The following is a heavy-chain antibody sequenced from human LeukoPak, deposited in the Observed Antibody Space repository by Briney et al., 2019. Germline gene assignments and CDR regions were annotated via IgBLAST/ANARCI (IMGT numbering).Heavy chain of an antibody. J-gene: IGHJ4*02. V-gene: IGHV3-30-3*01. CDR1: GFTFSSYV. CDR2: ISYDGSNK. D-gene: IGHD5-24*01. Sequence: PGGSLRLSCAASGFTFSSYVMHWVRQAPGKGLEWVAVISYDGSNKYYADSVKGRFTISRDNAKNTLYLQLNSLRAEDTAVYYCARDQGDGYNKYFFDYWGQGTLVTVSS. CDR3: ARDQGDGYNKYFFDY.